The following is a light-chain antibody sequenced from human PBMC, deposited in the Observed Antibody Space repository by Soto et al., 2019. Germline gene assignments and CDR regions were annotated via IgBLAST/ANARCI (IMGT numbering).Light chain of an antibody. V-gene: IGLV2-14*01. CDR3: SSYRRSSTVYV. CDR2: DVS. CDR1: SSDVGGYNY. Sequence: QSALTQPASVSGSPGQSITISCTGTSSDVGGYNYVSWYQQHPGEAPKHLIYDVSNRPSGVSNRFSGSKSGNTASLTISGLEAEDEADYYCSSYRRSSTVYVFGTGTKLTVL. J-gene: IGLJ1*01.